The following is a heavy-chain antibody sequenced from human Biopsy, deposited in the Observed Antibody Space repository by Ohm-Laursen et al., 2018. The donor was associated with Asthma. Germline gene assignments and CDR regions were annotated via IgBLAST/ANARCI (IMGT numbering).Heavy chain of an antibody. CDR3: ARGVDRVTGLLDHFDS. J-gene: IGHJ4*02. CDR1: GGSINIGDYY. D-gene: IGHD2-21*02. CDR2: IYYSGST. Sequence: SETLSLTWTVSGGSINIGDYYWSWIRQHPVKGLEWIGHIYYSGSTYYNPSLKSRVSFSRDTPKNQFSLKLTSVTAADTAVYYCARGVDRVTGLLDHFDSWGQGTLVTVSS. V-gene: IGHV4-31*02.